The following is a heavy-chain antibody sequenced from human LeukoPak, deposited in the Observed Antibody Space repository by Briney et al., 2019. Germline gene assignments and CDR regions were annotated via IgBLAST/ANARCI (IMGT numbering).Heavy chain of an antibody. CDR2: IIPSGHTT. J-gene: IGHJ4*02. V-gene: IGHV3-23*01. Sequence: GGTLRLSCVASGFTFSSHGMNWVRQAPGKGLEWVSGIIPSGHTTYYADSVRGRFTISRDNSRNTVYLQMNSLRAEDTAVYYCAKDDRWLQFCCWGQGSLVTVSS. CDR1: GFTFSSHG. D-gene: IGHD5-24*01. CDR3: AKDDRWLQFCC.